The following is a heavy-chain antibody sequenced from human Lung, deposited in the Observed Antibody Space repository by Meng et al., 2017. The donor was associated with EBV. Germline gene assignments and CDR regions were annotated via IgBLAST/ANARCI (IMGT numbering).Heavy chain of an antibody. V-gene: IGHV3-21*02. CDR2: ISSGNSYI. D-gene: IGHD1-7*01. Sequence: EVQLVESGGXLVKRGASFXLSCAASGFIFSNYNMNWVRQAPGKGLEWVSSISSGNSYIYYADSVKGRFSISRDNAKNSLSRQMNSLRAEDTAVYYCARLSGTGWFDPWGQGTLVTVSS. CDR1: GFIFSNYN. J-gene: IGHJ5*02. CDR3: ARLSGTGWFDP.